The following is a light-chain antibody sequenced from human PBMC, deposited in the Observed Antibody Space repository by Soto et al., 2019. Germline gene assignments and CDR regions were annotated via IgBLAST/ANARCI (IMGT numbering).Light chain of an antibody. CDR2: GAS. J-gene: IGKJ5*01. Sequence: ETVMTQSPATLSLSPGERATLAVRASQSVSSKLVWYQQKPGQAPRFLIYGASTRATGIPARFSGSGSGTDFTLTISSLQSEDFAVYYCQQYKNWPLFGQGTRLEI. CDR3: QQYKNWPL. CDR1: QSVSSK. V-gene: IGKV3D-15*01.